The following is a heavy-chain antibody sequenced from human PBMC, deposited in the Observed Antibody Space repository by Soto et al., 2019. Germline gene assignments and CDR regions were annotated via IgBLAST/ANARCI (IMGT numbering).Heavy chain of an antibody. CDR2: ISYDGSNK. CDR1: GFTFSSYA. J-gene: IGHJ4*02. Sequence: GGSLRLSCAASGFTFSSYAMHWVRQAPGKGLEWVAVISYDGSNKYYADSVKGRFTISRDNSKNTLYLQMNSLRAEDTAVYYCARDHAGMAPFDYWGQGTLVTVSS. V-gene: IGHV3-30-3*01. CDR3: ARDHAGMAPFDY. D-gene: IGHD1-26*01.